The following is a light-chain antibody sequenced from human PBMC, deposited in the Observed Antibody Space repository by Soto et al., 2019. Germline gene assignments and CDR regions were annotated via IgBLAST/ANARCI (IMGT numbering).Light chain of an antibody. Sequence: EIVMTQSPGTLSLSPAERAPLXWRASQSLSSNYLAWYQQKPGQAPRLLIYGVSSRATGVPVSFSGSGSGTDFTLTISRLEPEDFAVYYCQQYVSAPITFGQGTKVDIK. J-gene: IGKJ1*01. CDR2: GVS. CDR1: QSLSSNY. V-gene: IGKV3-20*01. CDR3: QQYVSAPIT.